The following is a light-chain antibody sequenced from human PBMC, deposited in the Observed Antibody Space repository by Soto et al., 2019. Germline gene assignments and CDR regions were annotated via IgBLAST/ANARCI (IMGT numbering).Light chain of an antibody. CDR3: QQRSNWPPT. CDR2: DAS. V-gene: IGKV3-11*01. J-gene: IGKJ5*01. CDR1: QSVSSY. Sequence: EIVLTQSPATLSLSPGERVTLSCRASQSVSSYLASYQQKPGQAPRLLIYDASNRATGIPARFSGSGSGTDFTLTISSLEPEDFAVYYCQQRSNWPPTFGQGTRREIK.